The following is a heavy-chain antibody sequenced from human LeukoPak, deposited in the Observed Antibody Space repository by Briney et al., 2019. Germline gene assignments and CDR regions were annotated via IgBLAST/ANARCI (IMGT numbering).Heavy chain of an antibody. Sequence: GASVKVSCKASGYTFTSYGITWVRQAPGQGLEWMGWISAYNGHTNYAQKLQGRVTMTRDMSTSTVYMELSSLRSEDTAVYYCARRPPPGRYCSGGSCYEGFDPWGQGTLVTVSS. D-gene: IGHD2-15*01. CDR1: GYTFTSYG. V-gene: IGHV1-18*01. CDR3: ARRPPPGRYCSGGSCYEGFDP. CDR2: ISAYNGHT. J-gene: IGHJ5*02.